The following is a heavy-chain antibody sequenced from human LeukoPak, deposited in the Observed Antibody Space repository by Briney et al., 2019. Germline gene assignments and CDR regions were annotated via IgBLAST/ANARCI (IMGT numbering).Heavy chain of an antibody. Sequence: PGGSLRLSCAASGFTFSSYAMSWVRQAPGKGLEWVPAISTSGGTTYYADSVKGRFTISRDNSKNTLYLQMNSLRAEDTAVYYCGRVRYCTAGSCYGMDAWGQGTTVTVSS. CDR2: ISTSGGTT. D-gene: IGHD2-15*01. J-gene: IGHJ6*02. CDR1: GFTFSSYA. CDR3: GRVRYCTAGSCYGMDA. V-gene: IGHV3-23*01.